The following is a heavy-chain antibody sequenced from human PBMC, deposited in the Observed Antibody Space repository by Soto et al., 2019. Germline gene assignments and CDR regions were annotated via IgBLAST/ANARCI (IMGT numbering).Heavy chain of an antibody. D-gene: IGHD5-12*01. CDR1: GYSFTSYW. CDR3: ARQERDGYNYYYYYGMDV. J-gene: IGHJ6*02. V-gene: IGHV5-51*01. CDR2: IYPGDSDT. Sequence: GESLKISCKGSGYSFTSYWIGWVRQMPGKVLEWMGIIYPGDSDTRYSPSFQGQVTISADKSISTAYLQWSSLKASDTAMYYCARQERDGYNYYYYYGMDVWGQGTTVNVSS.